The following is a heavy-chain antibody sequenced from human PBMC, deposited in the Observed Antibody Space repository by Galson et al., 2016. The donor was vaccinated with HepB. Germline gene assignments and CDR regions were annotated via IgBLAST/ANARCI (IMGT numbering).Heavy chain of an antibody. J-gene: IGHJ2*01. CDR3: AREVIAANWYFDL. Sequence: SLRLSCAGSKFTFSTYWMSWVRQAPGKGLEWVANIKQDGGEKYYVASVKGRFTISRDNAKNSLYLQMNRLRAEDTAVYYCAREVIAANWYFDLWGRGTLVTVFS. CDR1: KFTFSTYW. V-gene: IGHV3-7*01. D-gene: IGHD2-15*01. CDR2: IKQDGGEK.